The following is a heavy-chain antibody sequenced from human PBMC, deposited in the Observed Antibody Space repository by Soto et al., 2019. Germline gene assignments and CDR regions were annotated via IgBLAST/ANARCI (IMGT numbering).Heavy chain of an antibody. CDR3: AREYDAVTTFYGMDV. V-gene: IGHV3-33*01. CDR1: GLTFSSYG. D-gene: IGHD4-17*01. Sequence: QVQLVESGGGVVQPGRSLRLSCAASGLTFSSYGMHWVRQAPGKGLEWVAVIWYDGTNKYYADSVKGRFTISRDISRNTLYLQMNSLRAEATAVYYCAREYDAVTTFYGMDVWGQGTTVTVSS. CDR2: IWYDGTNK. J-gene: IGHJ6*02.